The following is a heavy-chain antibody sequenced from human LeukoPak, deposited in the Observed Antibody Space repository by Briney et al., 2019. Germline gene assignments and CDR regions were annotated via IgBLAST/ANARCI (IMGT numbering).Heavy chain of an antibody. CDR2: ISESGINT. D-gene: IGHD1-26*01. J-gene: IGHJ4*02. Sequence: GGSLRLSCAASGFTFGTYAMIWVRQAPGKGPEWVSTISESGINTFYADSVKGRFTVSRDVSRSTLYLQMNSLRAEDTAVYYCAKGGRVVGATRIDSWGQGTLVIVSS. V-gene: IGHV3-23*01. CDR3: AKGGRVVGATRIDS. CDR1: GFTFGTYA.